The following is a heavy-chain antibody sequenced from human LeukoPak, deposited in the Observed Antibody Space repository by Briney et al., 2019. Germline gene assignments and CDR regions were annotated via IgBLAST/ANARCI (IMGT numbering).Heavy chain of an antibody. V-gene: IGHV4-31*03. CDR2: IYYSGST. CDR1: GGSISSGGYY. D-gene: IGHD2-2*01. CDR3: ARDFVVVPAAKYYCGMDV. J-gene: IGHJ6*02. Sequence: SQTLSLTCTVSGGSISSGGYYWSWIRQHPGKGLEWIGYIYYSGSTYYNPSLKSRVTISVDTSKNQFSLKLSSVTAADTAVYYCARDFVVVPAAKYYCGMDVRGQGTTVTVSS.